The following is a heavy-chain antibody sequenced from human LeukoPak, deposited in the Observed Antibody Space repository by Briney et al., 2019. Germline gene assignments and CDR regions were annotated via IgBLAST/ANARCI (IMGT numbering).Heavy chain of an antibody. J-gene: IGHJ4*02. V-gene: IGHV1-2*02. CDR3: ARGPVEGTIDY. CDR2: INPNSGVT. Sequence: ASVKVAFKASGYTFTGYYMYWVRQAPGQGLEWMGWINPNSGVTNYAQKFQGRVTMTRDTSISTAYMELSRLTSDDTAVYYCARGPVEGTIDYWGQGTLVTVSS. CDR1: GYTFTGYY.